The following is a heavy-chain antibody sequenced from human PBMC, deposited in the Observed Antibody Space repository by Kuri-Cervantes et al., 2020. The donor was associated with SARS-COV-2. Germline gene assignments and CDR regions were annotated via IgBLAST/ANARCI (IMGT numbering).Heavy chain of an antibody. CDR1: GGSFSGYY. D-gene: IGHD2-2*01. CDR3: ARGFEDCSSTSCYPRGFDP. Sequence: SETLSLTCAVYGGSFSGYYWSWIRQPPGKGLEWIGEINHSGSTNYNPSLKSRVTISVDTSKNQFSLKLSSVTAADTAVYYCARGFEDCSSTSCYPRGFDPWGQGTLVTVSS. CDR2: INHSGST. J-gene: IGHJ5*02. V-gene: IGHV4-34*01.